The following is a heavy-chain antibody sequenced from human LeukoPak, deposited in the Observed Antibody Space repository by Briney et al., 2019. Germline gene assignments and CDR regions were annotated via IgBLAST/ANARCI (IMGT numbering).Heavy chain of an antibody. V-gene: IGHV3-9*01. CDR3: AKGGDYGGSAFDY. CDR1: GFTFSGFW. CDR2: ISWNSASI. Sequence: GGSLRLSCAVSGFTFSGFWMSWSRQAPGKGLEWVSGISWNSASIGYADSVKGRFTISRDNAKNSLYLQMNSLRVEDTALYYCAKGGDYGGSAFDYWGQGTLVTVSS. J-gene: IGHJ4*02. D-gene: IGHD4-17*01.